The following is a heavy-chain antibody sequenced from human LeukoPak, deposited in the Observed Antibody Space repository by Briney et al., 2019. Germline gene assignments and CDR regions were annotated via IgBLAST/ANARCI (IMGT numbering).Heavy chain of an antibody. CDR3: AARNY. CDR2: IYSRGAT. CDR1: GFSVSNNY. Sequence: GGSLRLSCATSGFSVSNNYMSWVRQAPGKGLEGVSVIYSRGATYYADSVKGRFTISRDNSKNTLYLQMNSLRVEDTAVYYCAARNYWGQGTLVTVSS. D-gene: IGHD1-14*01. J-gene: IGHJ4*02. V-gene: IGHV3-53*01.